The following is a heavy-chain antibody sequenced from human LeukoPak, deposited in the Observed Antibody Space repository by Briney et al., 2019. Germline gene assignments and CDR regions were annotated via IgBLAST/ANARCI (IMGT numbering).Heavy chain of an antibody. CDR3: ARDSAAVAV. D-gene: IGHD6-19*01. V-gene: IGHV4-39*07. Sequence: PSETLPLTCTVSGASITNGFYYWGWIRQPPGKELEWIGSFYYGGTTYYNPSLKSRVTISVDTSKNHFSLKLDSATAADTAMYYCARDSAAVAVWGQGTQVTVSS. CDR1: GASITNGFYY. J-gene: IGHJ4*02. CDR2: FYYGGTT.